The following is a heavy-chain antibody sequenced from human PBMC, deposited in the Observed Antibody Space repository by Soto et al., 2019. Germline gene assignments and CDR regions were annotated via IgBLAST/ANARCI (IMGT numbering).Heavy chain of an antibody. V-gene: IGHV1-2*04. D-gene: IGHD3-10*01. CDR1: GYTFTGYY. CDR3: ARDVLLWFGEPQGYFDY. J-gene: IGHJ4*02. Sequence: GASVKVSCKASGYTFTGYYMHWVRQAPGQGLEWMGWINPNSGGTNYAQKFQGWVTMTRDTSISTAYMELSRLRSDDTAVYYCARDVLLWFGEPQGYFDYWGQGTLVTVS. CDR2: INPNSGGT.